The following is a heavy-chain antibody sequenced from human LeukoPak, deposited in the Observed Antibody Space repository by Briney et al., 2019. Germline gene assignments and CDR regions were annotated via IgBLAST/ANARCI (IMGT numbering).Heavy chain of an antibody. CDR2: ISGSGGST. CDR1: GFTFSSYG. D-gene: IGHD3-10*01. V-gene: IGHV3-23*01. J-gene: IGHJ5*02. CDR3: AKMYCYGSGSFWFDP. Sequence: GGSLRLSCAASGFTFSSYGMSWVRQAPGKGLEWVSAISGSGGSTYYADSVKGRFTISRDNSKNTLYLQMNSLRAEDTAVYYCAKMYCYGSGSFWFDPWGQGTLVTVSS.